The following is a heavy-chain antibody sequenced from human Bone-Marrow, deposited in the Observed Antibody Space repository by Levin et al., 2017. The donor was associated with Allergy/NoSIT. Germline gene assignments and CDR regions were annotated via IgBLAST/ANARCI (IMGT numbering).Heavy chain of an antibody. J-gene: IGHJ4*02. CDR3: AKDQRGYCSSISCYVFDY. D-gene: IGHD2-2*01. V-gene: IGHV3-23*01. CDR1: GFTFSNYA. CDR2: ISGSGDST. Sequence: SCAASGFTFSNYAMSWVRQAPGKGLEWVSGISGSGDSTYYADSVKGRFTISRDNSKNTLYLQLNSLRGEDTAIYYCAKDQRGYCSSISCYVFDYWGQGTLVTVSS.